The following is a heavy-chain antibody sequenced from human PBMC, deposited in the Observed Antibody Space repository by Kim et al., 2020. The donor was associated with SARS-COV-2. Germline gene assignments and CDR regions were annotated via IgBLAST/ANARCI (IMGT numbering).Heavy chain of an antibody. Sequence: ETYYVDSGRGRFTSSRDNAKTSVFLQMNGLRAEDTAVYYCASDRLSRTADYWGQGTLVIVS. D-gene: IGHD5-18*01. J-gene: IGHJ4*02. V-gene: IGHV3-7*03. CDR2: ET. CDR3: ASDRLSRTADY.